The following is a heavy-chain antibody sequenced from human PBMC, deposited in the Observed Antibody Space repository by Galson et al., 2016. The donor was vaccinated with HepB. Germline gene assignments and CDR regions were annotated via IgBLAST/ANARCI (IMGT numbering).Heavy chain of an antibody. CDR2: LKQDGSDK. J-gene: IGHJ3*01. Sequence: SLRLSCAASGFTFSNYWMSWVRQAPGKGLECVANLKQDGSDKYYVDSLMGRFTISRDNAKNSLYLQMNSLGAEDTAVYYCATGGSRGISDAFGFWGQGTMVTVSS. V-gene: IGHV3-7*01. CDR1: GFTFSNYW. CDR3: ATGGSRGISDAFGF. D-gene: IGHD3-16*01.